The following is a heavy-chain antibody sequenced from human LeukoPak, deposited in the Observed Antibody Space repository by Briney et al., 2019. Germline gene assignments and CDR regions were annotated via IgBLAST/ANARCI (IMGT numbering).Heavy chain of an antibody. Sequence: GGSLRLSCAASGFTFSNAWMSWVRQAPGKGLEWVGRIKSKTDGGTTDYAAPVKGRFTISRDDSKNTLYLQMNSLKTEDTAVYYCTTAMGSAMAYYYYYGMDVWGQGTTVTVSS. CDR1: GFTFSNAW. D-gene: IGHD5-18*01. V-gene: IGHV3-15*01. CDR3: TTAMGSAMAYYYYYGMDV. J-gene: IGHJ6*02. CDR2: IKSKTDGGTT.